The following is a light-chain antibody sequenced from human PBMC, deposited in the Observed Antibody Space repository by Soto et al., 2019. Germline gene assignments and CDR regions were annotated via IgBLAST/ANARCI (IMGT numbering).Light chain of an antibody. CDR2: WAS. Sequence: DIVMTQSPDSLAVSLGERANVNCKSGQSVLYSSDNRNYLAWYQQKPGQSPKLLISWASTRESGVPDRFSGSGSGTDFTLTISSLQAEDVAVYFCQQYYTNPLTFGQGTKVEIK. V-gene: IGKV4-1*01. CDR1: QSVLYSSDNRNY. CDR3: QQYYTNPLT. J-gene: IGKJ1*01.